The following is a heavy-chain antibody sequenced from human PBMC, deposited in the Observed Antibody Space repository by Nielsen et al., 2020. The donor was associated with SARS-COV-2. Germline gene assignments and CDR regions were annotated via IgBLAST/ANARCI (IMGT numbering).Heavy chain of an antibody. Sequence: ASVKVSCKASGYTFTSYYMHWVRQAPGQGLEWMGIINPSGGSTSYAQKFQGRVTMTRDTSTSTAYMELRSLRSDDTAVYYCARATPFLEWLSVLIDYWGQGTLVTVSS. CDR3: ARATPFLEWLSVLIDY. CDR2: INPSGGST. CDR1: GYTFTSYY. V-gene: IGHV1-46*01. J-gene: IGHJ4*02. D-gene: IGHD3-3*01.